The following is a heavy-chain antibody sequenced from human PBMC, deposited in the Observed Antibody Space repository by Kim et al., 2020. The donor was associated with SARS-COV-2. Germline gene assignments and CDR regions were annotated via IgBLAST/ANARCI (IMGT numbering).Heavy chain of an antibody. Sequence: GGSLRLSCVASGFTFSCYAMTWVRQVPGKGPEWVSSISRDGTTSHYANSVRGRFTISRANSKNTLYLQLNSLRGDDTAVYYFAKDGGGYSGMDAWCQGT. CDR1: GFTFSCYA. J-gene: IGHJ6*02. V-gene: IGHV3-23*01. D-gene: IGHD3-16*01. CDR2: ISRDGTTS. CDR3: AKDGGGYSGMDA.